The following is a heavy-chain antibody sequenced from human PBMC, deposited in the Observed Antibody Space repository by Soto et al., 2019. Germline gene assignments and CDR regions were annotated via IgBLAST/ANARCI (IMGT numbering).Heavy chain of an antibody. CDR3: ARVQVAGLRRAAGHFEN. CDR1: GGSISSGSYY. J-gene: IGHJ4*02. V-gene: IGHV4-31*03. CDR2: IDYSGNA. D-gene: IGHD6-19*01. Sequence: SETLSLTCTVSGGSISSGSYYWSWVRQHSGKGLEWIGYIDYSGNAYYNPSLKSRVTISVDTSKNQFSLKVNSVNAADTAVYYCARVQVAGLRRAAGHFENWGQGALVTVSS.